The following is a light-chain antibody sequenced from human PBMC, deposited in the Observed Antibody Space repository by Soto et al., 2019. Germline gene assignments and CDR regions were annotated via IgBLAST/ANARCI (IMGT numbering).Light chain of an antibody. V-gene: IGKV3-20*01. CDR2: DVS. Sequence: EIVLTQSPGTVSLSPGERATLSCRASQSVTSSYLAWYQQKPGQAPRLLIYDVSSRATGIPDRFSGSGAGTDFTLTISRLEPEDFAVYYCQQYGDSPLTFGGGTKVDIK. J-gene: IGKJ4*01. CDR1: QSVTSSY. CDR3: QQYGDSPLT.